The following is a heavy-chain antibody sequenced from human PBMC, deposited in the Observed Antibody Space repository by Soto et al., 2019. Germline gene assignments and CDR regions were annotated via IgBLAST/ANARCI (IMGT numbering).Heavy chain of an antibody. Sequence: QLRLQESGPGLLRPSETLSLTCNVSGGAISSSSYFWGWVRQPPGKTLEWIGHILYSGTTHYNESLKSRVTIAVDTSKNQFSLRLNSVTPADTAVYYCARGGGYYGVLFDYWGQGTLVPVSS. CDR1: GGAISSSSYF. CDR2: ILYSGTT. J-gene: IGHJ4*02. CDR3: ARGGGYYGVLFDY. V-gene: IGHV4-39*02. D-gene: IGHD4-17*01.